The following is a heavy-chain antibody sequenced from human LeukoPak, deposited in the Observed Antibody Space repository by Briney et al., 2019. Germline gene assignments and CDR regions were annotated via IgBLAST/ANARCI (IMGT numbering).Heavy chain of an antibody. J-gene: IGHJ4*02. D-gene: IGHD5-18*01. V-gene: IGHV3-48*03. CDR1: GFTFSSFQ. Sequence: GGSLRLSCAASGFTFSSFQMNWVRQAPGKGLEWVAYISSSGSSIRYYADSVKGRFTISRDNAKNALYLQMNSLRAEDTAVYYCARDGGYSYGRIDYWGQGTLVTVSS. CDR3: ARDGGYSYGRIDY. CDR2: ISSSGSSIR.